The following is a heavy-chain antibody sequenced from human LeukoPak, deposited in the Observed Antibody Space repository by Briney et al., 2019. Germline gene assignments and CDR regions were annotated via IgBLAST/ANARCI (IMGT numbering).Heavy chain of an antibody. CDR2: ISCSGGNT. J-gene: IGHJ4*02. CDR1: GVTFSNYA. CDR3: AKWGDYDVLTDYYVCDY. Sequence: GGSLRLPCVVSGVTFSNYAVSWVRQAPGKGLEWVSHISCSGGNTYYADSEKRMFTISRDNSKNTVFLQMNSLRAEDTAVYYCAKWGDYDVLTDYYVCDYWRQGTLVTVSS. V-gene: IGHV3-23*01. D-gene: IGHD3-9*01.